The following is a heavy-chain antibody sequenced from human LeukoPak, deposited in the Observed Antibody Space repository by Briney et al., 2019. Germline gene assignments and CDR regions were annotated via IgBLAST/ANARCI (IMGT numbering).Heavy chain of an antibody. V-gene: IGHV3-74*01. CDR1: GFTFSSYW. J-gene: IGHJ5*02. CDR3: ACGSRGYNWFDP. D-gene: IGHD1-26*01. CDR2: INSDGSST. Sequence: TGVSLRLSCAASGFTFSSYWMHWVRQAPGKGLVWVSRINSDGSSTSYADSVKGRVTISRDNAKNTLYLQMNSLRAEDTAVYYCACGSRGYNWFDPWGQGTLVTVSS.